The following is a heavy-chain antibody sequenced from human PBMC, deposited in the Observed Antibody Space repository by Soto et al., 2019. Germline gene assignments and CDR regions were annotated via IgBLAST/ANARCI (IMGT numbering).Heavy chain of an antibody. CDR3: ARVVHYYGSGSYYGPYFDY. D-gene: IGHD3-10*01. J-gene: IGHJ4*02. CDR2: ISSSSSYT. V-gene: IGHV3-11*05. Sequence: GGSLRLSCAASGFTVSDYYMSWIRQAPGKGLEWVSYISSSSSYTNYADSVKGRFTISRDNAKNSLYLQMNSLRAEDTAVYYCARVVHYYGSGSYYGPYFDYWGQGTLVTVSS. CDR1: GFTVSDYY.